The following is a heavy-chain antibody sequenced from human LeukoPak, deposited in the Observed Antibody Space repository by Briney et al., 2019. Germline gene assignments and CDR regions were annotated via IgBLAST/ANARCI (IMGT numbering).Heavy chain of an antibody. D-gene: IGHD2-15*01. CDR3: ARARFVAATRGGDWFDP. J-gene: IGHJ5*02. CDR1: GYTFTSYD. CDR2: MNPNSGNT. V-gene: IGHV1-8*01. Sequence: ASVKVSCKASGYTFTSYDINWVRQATGQGLEWMGWMNPNSGNTGYAQKFQGRVTMTRNTSISTAYMELSSLRSEDAAVYYCARARFVAATRGGDWFDPWGQGTLVTVSS.